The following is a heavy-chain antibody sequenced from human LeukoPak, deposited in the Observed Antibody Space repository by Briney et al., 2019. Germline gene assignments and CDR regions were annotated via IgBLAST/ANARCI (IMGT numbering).Heavy chain of an antibody. CDR1: GYTFTGYY. Sequence: ASVKVSCKASGYTFTGYYMHWVRQAPGQGLEWMGWINPNSGGTNYAQKFQGRVTMTEDTSTDTAYMELSSLRSEDTAVYYCATRGYGPFDYWGQGTLVTVSS. V-gene: IGHV1-2*02. D-gene: IGHD6-25*01. CDR3: ATRGYGPFDY. CDR2: INPNSGGT. J-gene: IGHJ4*02.